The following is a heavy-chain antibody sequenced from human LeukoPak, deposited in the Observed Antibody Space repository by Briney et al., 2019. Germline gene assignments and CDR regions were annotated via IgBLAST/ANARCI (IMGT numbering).Heavy chain of an antibody. CDR2: IRYDGSNK. Sequence: PGRSLRLSCAASGFTFSSYGMHWVRQAPGKGLEWVAFIRYDGSNKYYADSVKGRFTISRDNSKNTLYLQMNSLRAEDTAVYYCNNILTRNDAFDIWGQGTMVTVSS. J-gene: IGHJ3*02. CDR1: GFTFSSYG. D-gene: IGHD3-9*01. V-gene: IGHV3-30*02. CDR3: NNILTRNDAFDI.